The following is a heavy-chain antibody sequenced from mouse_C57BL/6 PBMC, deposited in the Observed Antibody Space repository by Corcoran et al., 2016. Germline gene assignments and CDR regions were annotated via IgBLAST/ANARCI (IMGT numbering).Heavy chain of an antibody. CDR1: GYTFTDYN. CDR2: INPNNGGT. CDR3: ARGRRLSNYWYFDV. V-gene: IGHV1-22*01. Sequence: EVQLQQSGPELVKPGASVKMSCKASGYTFTDYNMHWVKQSHGKSLEWIGYINPNNGGTSYNQKFKGKATLTVNKSSSTAYMELRSLTSEDSAVYYCARGRRLSNYWYFDVWGTGTTVTVSS. J-gene: IGHJ1*03.